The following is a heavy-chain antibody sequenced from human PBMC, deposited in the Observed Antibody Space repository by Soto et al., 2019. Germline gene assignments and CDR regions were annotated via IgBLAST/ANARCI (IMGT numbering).Heavy chain of an antibody. V-gene: IGHV4-4*02. CDR3: ATRGYSYGYVGY. D-gene: IGHD5-18*01. Sequence: ETLSLTCAVSGGSISSSNWWSWVRQPPGKGLEWIGEIYHSGSTNYNPSLKSRVTISVDKSKNQFSLKLSSVTAADTAVYYCATRGYSYGYVGYWGQGTLVTVSS. CDR2: IYHSGST. J-gene: IGHJ4*02. CDR1: GGSISSSNW.